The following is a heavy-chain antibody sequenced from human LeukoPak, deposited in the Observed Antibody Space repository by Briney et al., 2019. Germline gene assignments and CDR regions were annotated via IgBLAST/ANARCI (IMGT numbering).Heavy chain of an antibody. CDR3: ARDLYYDFWSGYYIDY. V-gene: IGHV3-21*01. Sequence: TGGSLRLSCAASGFTLSSYSMNWVRQAPGKGLEWVSSISSSSIYIYYADSVKGRFTISRDNAKNSLYLQMNSLRAEDTAVYYCARDLYYDFWSGYYIDYWGQGTLVTVSS. CDR1: GFTLSSYS. CDR2: ISSSSIYI. D-gene: IGHD3-3*01. J-gene: IGHJ4*02.